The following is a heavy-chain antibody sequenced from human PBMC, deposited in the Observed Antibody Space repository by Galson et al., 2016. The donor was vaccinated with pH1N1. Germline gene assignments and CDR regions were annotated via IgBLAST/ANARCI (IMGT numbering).Heavy chain of an antibody. D-gene: IGHD1-26*01. CDR1: GGSIRSNY. V-gene: IGHV4-59*01. J-gene: IGHJ3*02. CDR2: IYYSGST. Sequence: SETLSLTCTVSGGSIRSNYWSWIRQSPGKGLEWIGYIYYSGSTDYNSSLKSRVTISIDTSKNQSSLKLSTVNAADTAVYYCAREGVGATKTAFDIWGQGTMVTVSS. CDR3: AREGVGATKTAFDI.